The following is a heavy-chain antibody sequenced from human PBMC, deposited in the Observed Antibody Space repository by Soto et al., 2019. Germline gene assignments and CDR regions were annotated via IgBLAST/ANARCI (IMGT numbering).Heavy chain of an antibody. V-gene: IGHV3-30*18. J-gene: IGHJ3*01. CDR2: ISYDGDYT. CDR3: AKSDRGVFGVVMSPALDPLDV. CDR1: GVTFRTYG. D-gene: IGHD3-3*01. Sequence: QVQLVESGGGVVQPGRSLTLSCVVSGVTFRTYGIHWVRQAPGKGLEWVAVISYDGDYTSYADSVKGRFTISRDNSKNTIYLQFTRLGAEDTALYYCAKSDRGVFGVVMSPALDPLDVWGQGTMVAVSS.